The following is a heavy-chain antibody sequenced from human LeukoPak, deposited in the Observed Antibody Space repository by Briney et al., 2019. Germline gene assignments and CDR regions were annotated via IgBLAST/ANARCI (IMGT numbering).Heavy chain of an antibody. CDR1: GLTFSNYG. D-gene: IGHD3-9*01. V-gene: IGHV3-30*02. Sequence: GGSLRLSCEASGLTFSNYGMHWVRQAPGKGLEWVAFIRSDGSNKYYADSVKGRFTIFRDNAKNTLFLQMNSLRAEDTAVYYCTRGNVLTGKYMVYRGQGTLVTVSS. J-gene: IGHJ4*02. CDR3: TRGNVLTGKYMVY. CDR2: IRSDGSNK.